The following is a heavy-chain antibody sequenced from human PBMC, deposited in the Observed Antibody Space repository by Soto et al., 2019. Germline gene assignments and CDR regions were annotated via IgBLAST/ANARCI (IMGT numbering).Heavy chain of an antibody. Sequence: SVKVSCKASGGTFRSYAISWVRQAPGQGLEWMGGIIPIFGTANYAQKFQGRVTITADESTSTAYMELSSLRSEDTAVYYCASTMVRGVVDYWGQGTLVTVSS. CDR3: ASTMVRGVVDY. CDR2: IIPIFGTA. CDR1: GGTFRSYA. J-gene: IGHJ4*02. D-gene: IGHD3-10*01. V-gene: IGHV1-69*13.